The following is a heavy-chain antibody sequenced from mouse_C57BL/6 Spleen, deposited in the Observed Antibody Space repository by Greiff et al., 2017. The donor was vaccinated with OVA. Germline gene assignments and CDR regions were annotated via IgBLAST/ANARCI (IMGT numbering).Heavy chain of an antibody. Sequence: QVQLKESGPGLVQPSQSLSITCTVSGFSLTSYGVHWVRQSPGKGLEWLGVIWRGGSTDYNAAFMSRLSITKDTSKSQVFFKMNSLQADDTAIYYCAKKIEENYYGSSPCAMDYWGQGTSVTVSS. J-gene: IGHJ4*01. V-gene: IGHV2-5*01. CDR2: IWRGGST. CDR3: AKKIEENYYGSSPCAMDY. CDR1: GFSLTSYG. D-gene: IGHD1-1*01.